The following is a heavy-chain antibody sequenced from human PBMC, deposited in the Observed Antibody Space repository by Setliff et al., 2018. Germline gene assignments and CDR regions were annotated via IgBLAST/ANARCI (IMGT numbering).Heavy chain of an antibody. J-gene: IGHJ4*02. CDR1: GYTFTTYG. CDR2: MHPNSGNT. Sequence: GASVKVSCKASGYTFTTYGIIWVRQATGQGLEWMGWMHPNSGNTGYAQKFQGRVTMTSNTAINTAYMELMRLTSEDTAVYYCVTAQGAEHFDYWGQGSLVTVSS. D-gene: IGHD3-16*01. CDR3: VTAQGAEHFDY. V-gene: IGHV1-8*02.